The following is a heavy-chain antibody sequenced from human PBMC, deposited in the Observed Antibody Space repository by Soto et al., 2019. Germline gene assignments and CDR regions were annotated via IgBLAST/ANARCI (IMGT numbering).Heavy chain of an antibody. CDR2: INAGNGDT. CDR1: RYSFTTYA. D-gene: IGHD1-1*01. V-gene: IGHV1-3*01. CDR3: ARDPGTGAALRAYHFDY. J-gene: IGHJ4*02. Sequence: GASVKVSCKASRYSFTTYALHWVRQAPGQRLEWMGWINAGNGDTKYSEKFQGRVTITRDTSANTAYVELSSLRSEDTSVYYCARDPGTGAALRAYHFDYWGQGTLVTVSS.